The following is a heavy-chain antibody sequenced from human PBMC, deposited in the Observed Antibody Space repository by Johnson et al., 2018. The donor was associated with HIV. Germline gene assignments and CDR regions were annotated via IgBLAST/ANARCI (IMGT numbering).Heavy chain of an antibody. Sequence: QAQLVESGGGVVQPGRSLRLSCAASGFTFSSYGMHWVRQAPGKGLEWVAVIWYDGSNTYYADSVKGRLTISRDNSKNTLYLQMNSLRAEDTAVYYCAKGSWGRAPYHDAFDIWGQGTMVTVSS. D-gene: IGHD2-2*01. CDR2: IWYDGSNT. CDR3: AKGSWGRAPYHDAFDI. J-gene: IGHJ3*02. CDR1: GFTFSSYG. V-gene: IGHV3-33*06.